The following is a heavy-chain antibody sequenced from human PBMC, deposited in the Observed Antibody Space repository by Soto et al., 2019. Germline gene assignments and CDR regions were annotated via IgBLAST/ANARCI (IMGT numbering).Heavy chain of an antibody. CDR2: IYHSGST. V-gene: IGHV4-4*02. CDR1: GGSISSSNW. D-gene: IGHD3-10*01. CDR3: ASGRGGYYYAMDV. Sequence: QVQLQESGPGLVKPSGTLSLTCAVSGGSISSSNWWSWVRQPPGKGLEWIGEIYHSGSTNYNPSLESRVTISVDKSKNQSSLKLSTVTAADTAVEYCASGRGGYYYAMDVWGQGTTVTVSS. J-gene: IGHJ6*02.